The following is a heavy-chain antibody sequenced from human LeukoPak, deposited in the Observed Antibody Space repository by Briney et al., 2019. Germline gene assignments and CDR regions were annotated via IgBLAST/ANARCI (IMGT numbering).Heavy chain of an antibody. J-gene: IGHJ4*02. CDR2: IYSDGST. V-gene: IGHV3-53*01. D-gene: IGHD6-13*01. Sequence: GVSLRLSCAASGFTVSSNYMSWVRQAPGKGLEWVSIIYSDGSTYYADSVKGRFTISRDNSKNTLYLQMNSLRAEDTAVYYCARDTSSWLRADWWGQGTLVTVSS. CDR1: GFTVSSNY. CDR3: ARDTSSWLRADW.